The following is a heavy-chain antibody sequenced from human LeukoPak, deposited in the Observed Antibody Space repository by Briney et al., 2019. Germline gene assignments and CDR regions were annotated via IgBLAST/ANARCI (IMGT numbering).Heavy chain of an antibody. J-gene: IGHJ4*02. CDR3: AKRGPIYSASPGNYFDY. CDR1: GVTLSNYA. Sequence: GGSLRLSCVASGVTLSNYAMSWARQAPGKGLEWVSGISSSGSGGNTYYADSVKGRFTISRDSSRNTLFLHMNTLRAEDTAIYYCAKRGPIYSASPGNYFDYWGQGTLVTVSS. CDR2: ISSSGSGGNT. D-gene: IGHD3-10*01. V-gene: IGHV3-23*01.